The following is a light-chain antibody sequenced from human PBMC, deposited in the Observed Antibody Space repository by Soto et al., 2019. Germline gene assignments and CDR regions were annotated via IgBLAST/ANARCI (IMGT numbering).Light chain of an antibody. V-gene: IGKV1-39*01. Sequence: DIQMTQSPSSLSASVADRVSITCRASQSIRSFLNWYQQKPGKAPKLLIYDASSFQSGVPSRTSGSGSGTDFTLTISSLQPEDFATYYCQQTYSVPLIFGPGTKVDIK. CDR3: QQTYSVPLI. J-gene: IGKJ3*01. CDR2: DAS. CDR1: QSIRSF.